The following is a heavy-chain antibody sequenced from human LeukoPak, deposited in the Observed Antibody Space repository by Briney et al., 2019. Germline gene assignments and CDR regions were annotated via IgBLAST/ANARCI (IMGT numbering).Heavy chain of an antibody. D-gene: IGHD2-15*01. Sequence: SETLSLTCAVYGGSFSGYYWSWIRQPPGKGLEWIGEINHSGSTNYNPSLKSRVTISVDTSKNQFSLKLSSVTAADTAVYYCARGDLGYCSGGSCYGDWFDPWGQGTLVTVSS. V-gene: IGHV4-34*01. CDR2: INHSGST. J-gene: IGHJ5*02. CDR3: ARGDLGYCSGGSCYGDWFDP. CDR1: GGSFSGYY.